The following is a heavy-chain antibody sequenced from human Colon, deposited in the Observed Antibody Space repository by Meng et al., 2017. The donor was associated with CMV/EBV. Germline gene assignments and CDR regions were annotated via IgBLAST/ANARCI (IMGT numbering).Heavy chain of an antibody. D-gene: IGHD3-10*01. CDR3: AREGVDTVLVPPVVFLDY. V-gene: IGHV1-2*02. CDR2: INPNSGEA. J-gene: IGHJ4*02. Sequence: TFTGNYLNWGRKAPGQGPELMGWINPNSGEAKSAQKFQGRVTLTRDTSISTVYMELSGLRSDDTAVYYCAREGVDTVLVPPVVFLDYWGQGTLVTVSS. CDR1: TFTGNY.